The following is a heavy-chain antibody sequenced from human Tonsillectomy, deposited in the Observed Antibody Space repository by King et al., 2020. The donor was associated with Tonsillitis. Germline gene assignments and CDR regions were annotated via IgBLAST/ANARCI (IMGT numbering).Heavy chain of an antibody. CDR1: GFTFSSYW. V-gene: IGHV3-7*01. CDR3: ASGYYDFWSGYYPFY. Sequence: VQLVESGGGLVQPGGSLRLSCAASGFTFSSYWMSWVRQAPGKGLEWVANIKQDGSEKYYVDSVKGRFTISRDNAKNSLYLQMNSLRAEDTAVYYCASGYYDFWSGYYPFYWGQGTLVTVFS. CDR2: IKQDGSEK. J-gene: IGHJ4*02. D-gene: IGHD3-3*01.